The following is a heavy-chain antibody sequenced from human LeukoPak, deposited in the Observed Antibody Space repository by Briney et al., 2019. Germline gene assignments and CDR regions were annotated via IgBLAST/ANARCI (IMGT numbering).Heavy chain of an antibody. V-gene: IGHV4-61*02. CDR1: GDSISSGSYF. D-gene: IGHD4-11*01. CDR3: ARCRSDYRTVDP. Sequence: SETLSLTCTDSGDSISSGSYFWSWIRQPAGKGLEWIGRIYTSGSTNYNPSLKSRVTISVDTSKNQFSLKLSSVTAADTAVYYCARCRSDYRTVDPWGQGTLVSVSS. CDR2: IYTSGST. J-gene: IGHJ5*02.